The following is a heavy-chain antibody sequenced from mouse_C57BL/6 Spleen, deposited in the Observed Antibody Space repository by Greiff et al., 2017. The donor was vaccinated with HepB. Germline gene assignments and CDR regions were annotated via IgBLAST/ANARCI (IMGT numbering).Heavy chain of an antibody. V-gene: IGHV14-3*01. CDR3: ARREPSYYDYDGYFDY. Sequence: EVQLQQSVAELVRPGASVKLSCTASGFNIKNTYMHWVKQRPEQGLEWIGRIDPANGNTKYAPKFQGQATITADTSSNTAYLQLSSLTSEDTAIYYYARREPSYYDYDGYFDYWGQGTTLTVSS. D-gene: IGHD2-4*01. CDR2: IDPANGNT. CDR1: GFNIKNTY. J-gene: IGHJ2*01.